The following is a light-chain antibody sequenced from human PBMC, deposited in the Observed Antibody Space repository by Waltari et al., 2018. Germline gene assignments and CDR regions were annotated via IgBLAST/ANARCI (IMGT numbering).Light chain of an antibody. Sequence: DIQMTQSPSSLSASVGDRVTITCRASQRISSYLNWYKQKTGKAPEVLIYAVSSLQGGFPSRFIVSGSGTDFTLTISSLQPEDFATYYCQQTYSTSYTFGQGTNLEIK. CDR3: QQTYSTSYT. J-gene: IGKJ2*01. CDR2: AVS. V-gene: IGKV1-39*01. CDR1: QRISSY.